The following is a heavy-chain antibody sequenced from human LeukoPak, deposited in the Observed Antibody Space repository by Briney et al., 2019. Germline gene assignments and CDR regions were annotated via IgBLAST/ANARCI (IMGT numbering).Heavy chain of an antibody. V-gene: IGHV4-59*01. CDR1: GGSIRSYY. CDR3: ARGGYRNIFDY. Sequence: PSETLSLTCTVSGGSIRSYYWSWIRQPPGKGLEWIGYIYYSGSTNYNPSLRSRVTISVDTSKNQFSLKLSSVTAADTAVYHCARGGYRNIFDYWGQGTLVTVSS. CDR2: IYYSGST. D-gene: IGHD5-18*01. J-gene: IGHJ4*02.